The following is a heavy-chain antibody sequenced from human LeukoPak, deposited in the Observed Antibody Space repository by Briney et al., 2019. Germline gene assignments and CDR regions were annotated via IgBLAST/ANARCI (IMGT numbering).Heavy chain of an antibody. D-gene: IGHD6-13*01. V-gene: IGHV3-33*01. J-gene: IGHJ6*02. CDR3: AGYNGMDV. CDR2: IWYDGSKK. CDR1: GLTFIGGYN. Sequence: GGSLRLSCAASGLTFIGGYNMHWVRQAPGKGLEWVAVIWYDGSKKYYADSVKGRFTISRDNSKKTLYLQMSSLRAEDTAVYYCAGYNGMDVWGQGTTVTVSS.